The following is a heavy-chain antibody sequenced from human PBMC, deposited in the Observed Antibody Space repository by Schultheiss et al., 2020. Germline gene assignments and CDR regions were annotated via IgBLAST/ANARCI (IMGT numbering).Heavy chain of an antibody. D-gene: IGHD4-17*01. CDR3: AKPYGDYLLFDY. CDR1: GGSFSGYY. J-gene: IGHJ4*02. V-gene: IGHV4-31*11. Sequence: SETLSLTCAVYGGSFSGYYWSWIRQHPGKGLEWIGYIYYSGSTYYNPSLKSRVTISVDTSKNQFSLKLSSVTAADTAMYYCAKPYGDYLLFDYWGQGTLVTVSS. CDR2: IYYSGST.